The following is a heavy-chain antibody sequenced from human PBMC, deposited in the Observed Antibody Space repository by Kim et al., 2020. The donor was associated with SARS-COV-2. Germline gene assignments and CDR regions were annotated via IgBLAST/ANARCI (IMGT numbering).Heavy chain of an antibody. D-gene: IGHD6-13*01. V-gene: IGHV3-30*01. CDR3: ARDDLGSSWSKFSGDAFDI. Sequence: GRFTNSRHNSKNTLYLQMNSLRAEDTAVYYCARDDLGSSWSKFSGDAFDIWGQGTMVTVSS. J-gene: IGHJ3*02.